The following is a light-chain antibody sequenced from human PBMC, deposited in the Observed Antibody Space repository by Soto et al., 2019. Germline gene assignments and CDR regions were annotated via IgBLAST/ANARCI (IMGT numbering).Light chain of an antibody. J-gene: IGLJ1*01. CDR2: EGN. CDR3: CSYAGTNTFV. Sequence: QSALTQPASVSGSPGQSITISCTGTSSDVGSYNLVSWYQQHPGKAPKLMIYEGNKRPSGVSNRFSGSKSANTASLTISGLQTEDEADYYCCSYAGTNTFVFGTGTTLTVL. V-gene: IGLV2-23*01. CDR1: SSDVGSYNL.